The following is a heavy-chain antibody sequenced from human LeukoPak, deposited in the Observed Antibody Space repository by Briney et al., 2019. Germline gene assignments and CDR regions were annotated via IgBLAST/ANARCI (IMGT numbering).Heavy chain of an antibody. CDR3: ASSTVTTNGKNYFDY. Sequence: GESLKISCKGSGYSFPNSFLNYWIAWVRQMPGKGLEWMGIIYPGDSDTRYSPSFQGQVTISVEKSLSTAYLQWGSLKASDTAIYYCASSTVTTNGKNYFDYWGQGTLVTVSS. CDR2: IYPGDSDT. CDR1: GYSFPNSFLNYW. J-gene: IGHJ4*02. D-gene: IGHD4-17*01. V-gene: IGHV5-51*01.